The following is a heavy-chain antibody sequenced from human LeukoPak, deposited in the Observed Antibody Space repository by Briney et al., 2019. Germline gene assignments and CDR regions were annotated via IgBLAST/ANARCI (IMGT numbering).Heavy chain of an antibody. D-gene: IGHD6-13*01. CDR3: AKTPGYSSSWSIFDY. Sequence: GGSLRLSCAASGFTFSSYAMSWVRQAPGKGLEWVSAISGSGGSTYYADSVKGRFTISRDNAENSLYLQMNSLRAEDTALYYCAKTPGYSSSWSIFDYWGQGTLVTVSS. CDR1: GFTFSSYA. J-gene: IGHJ4*02. V-gene: IGHV3-23*01. CDR2: ISGSGGST.